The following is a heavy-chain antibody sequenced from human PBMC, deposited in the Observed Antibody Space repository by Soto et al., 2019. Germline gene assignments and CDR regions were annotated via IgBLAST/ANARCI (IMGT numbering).Heavy chain of an antibody. J-gene: IGHJ6*02. Sequence: GGSLRLSCAASGFSFSNHGMQWVRQAPGKGREWVAVISYDGNVKYYTDSVKGRFTISRDNSQSTLFLQMDSLRPEDAAVYYCAKDLKVSGGFHGSLNYYYGMDVWGQGTTVTVSS. D-gene: IGHD3-10*01. CDR2: ISYDGNVK. CDR1: GFSFSNHG. V-gene: IGHV3-30*18. CDR3: AKDLKVSGGFHGSLNYYYGMDV.